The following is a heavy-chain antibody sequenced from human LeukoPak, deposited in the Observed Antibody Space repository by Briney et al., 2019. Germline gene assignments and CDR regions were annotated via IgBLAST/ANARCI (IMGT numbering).Heavy chain of an antibody. D-gene: IGHD6-19*01. J-gene: IGHJ4*02. CDR1: GDSINSGSYY. CDR3: ARVPTGYRSGWVQG. CDR2: IYTNGNT. Sequence: SETLSLTCTVSGDSINSGSYYWSWIRQPAGKGLEWTGRIYTNGNTNYNPSLKSRITISIDTSKNQFSLKLSSVTAADTAAYYCARVPTGYRSGWVQGWGQGTLVTVSS. V-gene: IGHV4-61*02.